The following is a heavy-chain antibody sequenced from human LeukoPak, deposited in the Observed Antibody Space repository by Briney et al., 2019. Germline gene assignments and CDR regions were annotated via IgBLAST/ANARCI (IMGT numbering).Heavy chain of an antibody. CDR3: ARDSRELYDAFDI. J-gene: IGHJ3*02. V-gene: IGHV3-21*01. Sequence: GGSLRLSCAASGFTFSSYNMNWVRQAPGKGLEWVSSISSSSSYIYYADSVKGRFTISRDNAKNSLYLQMNSLRAEDTAVYYCARDSRELYDAFDIWGQGTMVTVSS. CDR1: GFTFSSYN. CDR2: ISSSSSYI. D-gene: IGHD5-24*01.